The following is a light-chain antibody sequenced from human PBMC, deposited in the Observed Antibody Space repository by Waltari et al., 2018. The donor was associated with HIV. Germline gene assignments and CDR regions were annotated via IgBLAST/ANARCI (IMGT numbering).Light chain of an antibody. CDR1: QTLSIY. V-gene: IGKV1-39*01. CDR3: QQSYSGLT. CDR2: AAS. Sequence: SSLSASLGDRVTVTCRASQTLSIYLNWYQQKPGRAPNPLIYAASSLPSGVPSRFSGSGSGTDFNLTIESLEVEDFAAYYCQQSYSGLTFGPGTKV. J-gene: IGKJ3*01.